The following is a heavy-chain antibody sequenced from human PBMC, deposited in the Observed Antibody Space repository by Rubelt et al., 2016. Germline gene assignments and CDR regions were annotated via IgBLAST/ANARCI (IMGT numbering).Heavy chain of an antibody. V-gene: IGHV4-59*08. CDR1: GGSINSYY. J-gene: IGHJ5*02. CDR3: ARGIMMGLQQLDWFDT. D-gene: IGHD3-16*01. CDR2: IYYSGSP. Sequence: QVQLQESGPGLVKPSETLSLTCTVSGGSINSYYWSWIRQPPGKGLAWIGNIYYSGSPTYNPSLESRVTISVDTSKNHVSLKLTAGTAADTAVYDCARGIMMGLQQLDWFDTWGQGTLVTVSS.